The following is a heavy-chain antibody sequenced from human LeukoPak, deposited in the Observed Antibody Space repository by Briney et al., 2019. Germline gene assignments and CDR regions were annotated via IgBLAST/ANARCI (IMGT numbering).Heavy chain of an antibody. Sequence: PGGSLRLSCAASGFTFSTYAMNWVRQAPGKGLEWVSLISDSGDSTYYADSVKGRFTISRDNSKNTLPLQMNSLRAEDTAVYYCARAGATVTTNWFDPWGQGTLVTVSS. CDR2: ISDSGDST. J-gene: IGHJ5*02. V-gene: IGHV3-23*01. CDR1: GFTFSTYA. CDR3: ARAGATVTTNWFDP. D-gene: IGHD4-11*01.